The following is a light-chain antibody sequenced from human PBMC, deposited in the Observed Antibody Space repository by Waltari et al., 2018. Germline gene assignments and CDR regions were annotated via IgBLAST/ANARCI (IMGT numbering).Light chain of an antibody. CDR3: QSYDPSLSVV. J-gene: IGLJ2*01. CDR2: GGN. V-gene: IGLV1-40*01. Sequence: QSVLTQPPSVSGAPGQRVSISCTGSGSNIGAGYDVHWYKQLPGKAPKLLIYGGNTRPLGGPDRFSGSLSGTSAYLAIAGLQADDEADYYCQSYDPSLSVVFGGGTRLTVL. CDR1: GSNIGAGYD.